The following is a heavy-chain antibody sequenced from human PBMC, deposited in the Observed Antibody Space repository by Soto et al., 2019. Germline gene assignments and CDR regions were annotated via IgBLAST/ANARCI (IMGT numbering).Heavy chain of an antibody. CDR1: GFTFSDYA. J-gene: IGHJ4*02. V-gene: IGHV3-30*18. Sequence: VQLVESGGGVVQPGRSLRLSCAASGFTFSDYAMHWVRQAPGKGLEWVAVVSHDGENTHYADSVKGRFTIPRDSSKNTVSREMTSLRAEDTAVYYCAKGGRQWLVTSDFNYWGQGALVTVSS. CDR3: AKGGRQWLVTSDFNY. CDR2: VSHDGENT. D-gene: IGHD6-19*01.